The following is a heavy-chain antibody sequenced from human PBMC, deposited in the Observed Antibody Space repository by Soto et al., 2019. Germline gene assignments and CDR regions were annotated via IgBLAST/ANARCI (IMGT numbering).Heavy chain of an antibody. Sequence: PGGSLRLSCAASGFTFRSYNMNWVRQAPGKGLEWVSYISSSSSTIYYADSVKGRFTISRDNAKNSLYLQMNSLRAEDTAVYYCARSSDSLTSAFDTWGQGTMVTISS. J-gene: IGHJ3*02. V-gene: IGHV3-48*01. CDR1: GFTFRSYN. CDR2: ISSSSSTI. D-gene: IGHD1-26*01. CDR3: ARSSDSLTSAFDT.